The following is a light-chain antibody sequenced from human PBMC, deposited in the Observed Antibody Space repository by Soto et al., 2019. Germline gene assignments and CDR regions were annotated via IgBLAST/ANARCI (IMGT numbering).Light chain of an antibody. CDR1: QSVSSN. CDR3: QQYNNWPPQYT. V-gene: IGKV3-15*01. CDR2: GAS. J-gene: IGKJ2*01. Sequence: EIVMTQSPATLSVSPGERATLSCRASQSVSSNLAWYQQKPGQAPRLLIYGASTRATGIPARFSGSGSGTEFTLTIRSLQSEDFAVYYCQQYNNWPPQYTFGQGTQLEIK.